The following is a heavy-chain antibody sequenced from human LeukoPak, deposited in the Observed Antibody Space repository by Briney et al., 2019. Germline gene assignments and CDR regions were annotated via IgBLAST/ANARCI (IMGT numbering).Heavy chain of an antibody. J-gene: IGHJ4*02. Sequence: GGSLRLSCAASGFTFSDYYMSWIRQAPGKGLEWVAVIWYDGSNKYYADSVKGRFTISRDNSKNTLYLQMNSLRAEDTAVYYCARGKRQLVPFDYWGQGTLVTVSS. V-gene: IGHV3-33*08. D-gene: IGHD6-13*01. CDR3: ARGKRQLVPFDY. CDR2: IWYDGSNK. CDR1: GFTFSDYY.